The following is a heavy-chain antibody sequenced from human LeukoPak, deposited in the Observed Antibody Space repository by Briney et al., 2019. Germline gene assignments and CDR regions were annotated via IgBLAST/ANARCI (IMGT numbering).Heavy chain of an antibody. CDR2: IHPDESNI. CDR1: GYSFATYW. CDR3: ARPPSRGYSSSFEY. Sequence: KRGESLKISCKGSGYSFATYWIAWVRQMPGRGLEWMGIIHPDESNIRYSPSFRGQVTISADKSISTAYLQWSSLKASDTAIYYCARPPSRGYSSSFEYWGQGTLVTVSS. V-gene: IGHV5-51*01. J-gene: IGHJ4*02. D-gene: IGHD6-13*01.